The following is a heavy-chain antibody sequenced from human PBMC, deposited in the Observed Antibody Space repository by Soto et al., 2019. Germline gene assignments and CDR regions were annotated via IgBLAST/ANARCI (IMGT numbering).Heavy chain of an antibody. J-gene: IGHJ4*02. D-gene: IGHD1-1*01. CDR2: ISSSGDRT. Sequence: QVQLVESGGGLVKPGGSLRLSCAASGFTFSGYYMSWIRQAPGKGLECISYISSSGDRTKYADSVKGRFTISRDNAKKSLYLQINSLRAEDTAVYYCVRETAYYFDYWGQGTLVTVSS. V-gene: IGHV3-11*05. CDR1: GFTFSGYY. CDR3: VRETAYYFDY.